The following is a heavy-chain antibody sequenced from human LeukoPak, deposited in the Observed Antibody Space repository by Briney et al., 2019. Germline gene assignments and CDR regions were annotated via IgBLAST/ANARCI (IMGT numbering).Heavy chain of an antibody. V-gene: IGHV3-53*01. Sequence: GGSLRLSCIASGFTVRSNYMSWVRQAPGKGLEWVSVIYSGGSTYYADSVKGRFTISRDNSKNTLYLQMNSLRAEDTAVYYCARSLNIVATLDYWGQGTLVTVSS. J-gene: IGHJ4*02. CDR2: IYSGGST. CDR1: GFTVRSNY. CDR3: ARSLNIVATLDY. D-gene: IGHD5-12*01.